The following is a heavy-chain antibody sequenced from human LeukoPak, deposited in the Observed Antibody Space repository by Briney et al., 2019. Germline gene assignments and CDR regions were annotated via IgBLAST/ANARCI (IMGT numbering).Heavy chain of an antibody. CDR2: INHSGST. CDR1: GGSFSGYY. V-gene: IGHV4-34*01. Sequence: PSETLSLTCAVYGGSFSGYYWSWIRQPPGKGLEWIGEINHSGSTNYNPSLKSRVTISVDTSKNQFSLKLSSVTAADTAVYYCARGFGAVAGTPFGYWGQGTLVTVSS. J-gene: IGHJ4*02. CDR3: ARGFGAVAGTPFGY. D-gene: IGHD6-19*01.